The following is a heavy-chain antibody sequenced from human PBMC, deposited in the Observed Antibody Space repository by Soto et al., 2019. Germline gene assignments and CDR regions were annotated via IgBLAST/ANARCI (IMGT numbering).Heavy chain of an antibody. D-gene: IGHD2-15*01. J-gene: IGHJ4*02. CDR1: GFTFSSYA. V-gene: IGHV3-23*01. CDR2: SDSGGPT. Sequence: EVQLLQSGGGLVQPGGSLRLSCATSGFTFSSYAMSWVRQAPGKGLEWVSGSDSGGPTYYTDSVKGRFTISRDNSKNTLYLQMNGLRAEDTAVYYCAKCGGLGTPRGGGSCHCPIDYWGQGILVTVSS. CDR3: AKCGGLGTPRGGGSCHCPIDY.